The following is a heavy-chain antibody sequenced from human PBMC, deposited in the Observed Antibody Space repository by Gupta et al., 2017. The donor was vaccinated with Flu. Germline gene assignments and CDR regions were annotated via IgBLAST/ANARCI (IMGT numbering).Heavy chain of an antibody. CDR3: ARTVGRGPYGHGDY. V-gene: IGHV3-11*01. Sequence: QVQLVESGGGLVKPGGSLRLSCAASGFTFSDYYMSWIRQTPGKGLEWISYISNSAGVIVYADSVKGRFAISRDNAKNSLYLQMNSLRADDTAVYYCARTVGRGPYGHGDYWGQGIPVTVSS. CDR2: ISNSAGVI. D-gene: IGHD3-10*01. J-gene: IGHJ4*02. CDR1: GFTFSDYY.